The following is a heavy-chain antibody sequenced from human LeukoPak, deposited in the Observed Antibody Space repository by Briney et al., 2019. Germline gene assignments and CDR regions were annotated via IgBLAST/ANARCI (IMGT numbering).Heavy chain of an antibody. CDR3: ARAPYDGPYSSSPDY. D-gene: IGHD6-13*01. J-gene: IGHJ4*02. V-gene: IGHV4-30-2*01. Sequence: SETLSLTCTVSGGSISSGGYYWSWIRQPPGKGLEWIGYIYHSGSTYYNPSLKSRVTISVDRSKNQFSLKLSSVTAADTAVYYCARAPYDGPYSSSPDYWGQGTLVTVSS. CDR2: IYHSGST. CDR1: GGSISSGGYY.